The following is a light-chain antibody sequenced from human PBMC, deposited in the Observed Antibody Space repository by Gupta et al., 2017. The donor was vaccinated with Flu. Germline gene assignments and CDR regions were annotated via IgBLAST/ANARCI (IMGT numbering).Light chain of an antibody. Sequence: DIQLTQSPSSLSASVGDRVTITCRTTQSISTYLNWYQQKPGKVPKVLIYSVSTLQSGVPSRFGGSGSGTEFTLTISSLQPEDFATYYCQQSYSNPRTFGQGTKV. CDR2: SVS. V-gene: IGKV1-39*01. J-gene: IGKJ1*01. CDR1: QSISTY. CDR3: QQSYSNPRT.